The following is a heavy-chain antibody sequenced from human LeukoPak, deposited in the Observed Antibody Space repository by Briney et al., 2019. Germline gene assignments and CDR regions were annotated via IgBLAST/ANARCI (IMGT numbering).Heavy chain of an antibody. CDR3: ARERIGDDAFDI. V-gene: IGHV3-48*03. J-gene: IGHJ3*02. D-gene: IGHD2-15*01. CDR1: GFTFSSYE. Sequence: GGSLRLSCAASGFTFSSYEMNWVRQAPGKGLEWVSYISSSGSTIYYADSVRGRFTISRDNAKNSLYLQMNSLRAEDTAVYYCARERIGDDAFDIWGQGTMVTVSS. CDR2: ISSSGSTI.